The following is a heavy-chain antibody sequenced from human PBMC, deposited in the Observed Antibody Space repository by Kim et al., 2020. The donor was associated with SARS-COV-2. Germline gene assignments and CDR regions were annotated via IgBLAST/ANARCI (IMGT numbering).Heavy chain of an antibody. Sequence: GGSLRLSCAASGFTFSSYGMHWVRQAPGKGLEWVAVIWYDGSNKYYAGSVKGRFTISRDNSKNTLYLQMNSLRAEDTAVYYCARDRTPYGSLDYWGQGTLVPVSS. V-gene: IGHV3-33*01. CDR3: ARDRTPYGSLDY. J-gene: IGHJ4*02. D-gene: IGHD2-15*01. CDR2: IWYDGSNK. CDR1: GFTFSSYG.